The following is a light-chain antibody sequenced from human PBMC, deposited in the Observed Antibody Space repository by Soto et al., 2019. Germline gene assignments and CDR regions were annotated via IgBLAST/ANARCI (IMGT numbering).Light chain of an antibody. CDR1: QSISSW. J-gene: IGKJ4*01. CDR3: QQYDRYPVT. V-gene: IGKV1-5*03. Sequence: DSQMTQSPSTLAASAGDRVTITCRASQSISSWLAWYQQKPGKAPKLLIYKASLIQSGVPSRFSGSGSGTEFSLTISSLQPEDFATYYCQQYDRYPVTFGGGTKVEVK. CDR2: KAS.